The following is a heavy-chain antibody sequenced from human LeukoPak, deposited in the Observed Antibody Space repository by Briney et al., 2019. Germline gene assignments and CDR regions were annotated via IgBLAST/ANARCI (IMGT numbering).Heavy chain of an antibody. Sequence: GGSLRLSCAASGFTFDDYAMHWVRQAPGKGLEWVSGISWNSGSIGYADSVKGRFTISRDNAKNSLYLQMNSLRAEDTAVYYCARGDPSFHWGQGTLVTVSS. CDR1: GFTFDDYA. CDR3: ARGDPSFH. D-gene: IGHD2-21*01. V-gene: IGHV3-9*01. CDR2: ISWNSGSI. J-gene: IGHJ4*02.